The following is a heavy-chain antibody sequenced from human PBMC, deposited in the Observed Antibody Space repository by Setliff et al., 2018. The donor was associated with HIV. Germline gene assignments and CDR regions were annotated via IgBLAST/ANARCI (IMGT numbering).Heavy chain of an antibody. V-gene: IGHV1-69*05. Sequence: GASVKVSCKASGYSFSNYAMNWVRQAPGQGLEWMGGIIPIFGTANYAQKFEGRVTITTDESTSTAYVELSSLRSEDAAVYYCARQNYDGNSWDIWGQGTMVTVSS. CDR1: GYSFSNYA. D-gene: IGHD5-12*01. CDR3: ARQNYDGNSWDI. CDR2: IIPIFGTA. J-gene: IGHJ3*02.